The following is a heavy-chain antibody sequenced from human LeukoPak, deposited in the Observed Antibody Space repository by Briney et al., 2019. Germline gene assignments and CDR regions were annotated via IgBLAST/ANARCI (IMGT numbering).Heavy chain of an antibody. CDR3: ARPRGYYYDSSGYYYVGGCYFDY. CDR1: GYTLTELS. J-gene: IGHJ4*02. D-gene: IGHD3-22*01. CDR2: FDPEDGET. Sequence: ASVKVSCKVSGYTLTELSMHWVRQAPGKGVEWMGGFDPEDGETIYAQKFQGRVTMTEDTSTDTAYMELSSLRSEDTAVYYCARPRGYYYDSSGYYYVGGCYFDYWGQGTLVTVSS. V-gene: IGHV1-24*01.